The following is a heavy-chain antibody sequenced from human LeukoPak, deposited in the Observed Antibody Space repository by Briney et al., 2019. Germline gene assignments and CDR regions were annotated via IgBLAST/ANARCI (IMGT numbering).Heavy chain of an antibody. V-gene: IGHV3-23*01. J-gene: IGHJ2*01. CDR1: TVTFSTYV. CDR3: ATSRRTSWYFDL. Sequence: GSLTLSCAASTVTFSTYVLDWVRQAPGKGLEWVSGISSAGSTYYVDSVRGRFTISSDTSKSTLYLQMNSLRAEDTAVYYCATSRRTSWYFDLWGRGNLVTVS. CDR2: ISSAGST.